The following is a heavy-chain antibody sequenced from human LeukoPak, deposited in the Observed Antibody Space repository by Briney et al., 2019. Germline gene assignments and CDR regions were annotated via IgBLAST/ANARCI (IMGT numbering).Heavy chain of an antibody. Sequence: PGGSLRLSCAASGFTFSSYAVSWVRQAPGRGLEWVSAISGSGGSTYYADSVKGRFTISRDNSKNTLYLQMNSLRAEDTAVYYCAKGGTSSGWKNWGQGTLVTVSS. J-gene: IGHJ4*02. D-gene: IGHD6-19*01. V-gene: IGHV3-23*01. CDR1: GFTFSSYA. CDR3: AKGGTSSGWKN. CDR2: ISGSGGST.